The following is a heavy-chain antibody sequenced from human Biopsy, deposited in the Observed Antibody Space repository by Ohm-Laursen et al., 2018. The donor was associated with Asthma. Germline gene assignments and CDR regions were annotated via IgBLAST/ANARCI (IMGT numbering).Heavy chain of an antibody. V-gene: IGHV3-7*01. Sequence: LRLSCSAPGFTFGDYWMSWVRQVPGRGLEWVANIKHDGSENNHVDSLKGRFTISRDNAKNSLYLQMNSLRAEDTAVYYCARTFHFWSPYHAEHYQLWGQGTLVTVSS. J-gene: IGHJ1*01. CDR3: ARTFHFWSPYHAEHYQL. D-gene: IGHD3-3*02. CDR2: IKHDGSEN. CDR1: GFTFGDYW.